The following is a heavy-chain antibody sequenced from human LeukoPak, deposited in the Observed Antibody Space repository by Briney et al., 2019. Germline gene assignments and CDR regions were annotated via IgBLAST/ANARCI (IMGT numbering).Heavy chain of an antibody. D-gene: IGHD3-22*01. CDR2: IIPILGIA. Sequence: SVKVSCKASGGTFSSYAISWVRQAPGQGLEWMGRIIPILGIANYAQKFQGRVTITADKPTSTAYMELSSLRSEDTAVYYCARVPEDYYDSSGYYYPRGFDPWGQGTLVTVSS. V-gene: IGHV1-69*04. CDR1: GGTFSSYA. CDR3: ARVPEDYYDSSGYYYPRGFDP. J-gene: IGHJ5*02.